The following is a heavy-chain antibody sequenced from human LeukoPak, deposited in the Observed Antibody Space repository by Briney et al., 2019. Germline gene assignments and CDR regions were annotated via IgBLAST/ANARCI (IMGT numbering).Heavy chain of an antibody. D-gene: IGHD3-22*01. CDR2: ISGSGGST. Sequence: GGSLRLSCAASGFTLSSYAMSWVRQAPGKGLEWVSAISGSGGSTYYADSVKGRFTISRDNSKNTLYLQMNSLRAEDTAVYYCAKDPSGGYYYDSSGYYYVGDYWGQGTLVTVSS. CDR1: GFTLSSYA. V-gene: IGHV3-23*01. J-gene: IGHJ4*02. CDR3: AKDPSGGYYYDSSGYYYVGDY.